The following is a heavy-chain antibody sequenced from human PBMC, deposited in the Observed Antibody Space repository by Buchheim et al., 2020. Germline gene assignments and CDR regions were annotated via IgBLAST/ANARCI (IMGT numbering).Heavy chain of an antibody. CDR1: GGSFSGYY. D-gene: IGHD4-11*01. V-gene: IGHV4-34*01. CDR2: INHSGST. J-gene: IGHJ6*02. CDR3: ASETVTKYGMDV. Sequence: QVQLQQWGAGLLKPSETLSLTCAVYGGSFSGYYWSWIRQPPGKGLEWIGEINHSGSTNYNPSFKSRVTISVDTSKNQFSLKLSSVTAADTAVYYCASETVTKYGMDVWGQGTT.